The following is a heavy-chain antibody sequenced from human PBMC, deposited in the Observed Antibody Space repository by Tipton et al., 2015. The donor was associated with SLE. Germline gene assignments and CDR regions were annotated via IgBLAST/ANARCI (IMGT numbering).Heavy chain of an antibody. Sequence: QLVQSGAEMKKPGASVKVSCKASGYTFISYDINWVRQAPGQGLEWMGWMNPDTDQTGYAQKFQGRVTMTRDTSISTAYMELSSLRSDDPAVYYCARSGHLHFWGQGTQFTVSS. CDR3: ARSGHLHF. CDR1: GYTFISYD. V-gene: IGHV1-8*01. J-gene: IGHJ4*02. CDR2: MNPDTDQT. D-gene: IGHD7-27*01.